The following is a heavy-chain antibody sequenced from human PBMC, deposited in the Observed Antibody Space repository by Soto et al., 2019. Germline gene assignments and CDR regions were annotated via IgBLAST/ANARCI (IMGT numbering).Heavy chain of an antibody. J-gene: IGHJ4*02. CDR1: GFIFTDYY. Sequence: GGSLRLSCAASGFIFTDYYMSWIRQAPGRGLEWVSYISTDGSGKYYADSVKGRFTISRDNADNSLFLQMNSLRAEDTAVYYCARLVTTAAAGTVDYWGQGTQVTVS. CDR3: ARLVTTAAAGTVDY. D-gene: IGHD6-13*01. V-gene: IGHV3-11*01. CDR2: ISTDGSGK.